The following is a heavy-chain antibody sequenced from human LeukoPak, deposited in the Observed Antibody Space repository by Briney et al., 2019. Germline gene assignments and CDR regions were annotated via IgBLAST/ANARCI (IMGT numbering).Heavy chain of an antibody. CDR1: GYTFTGYY. CDR3: ARRKDTAMVSEYYFDY. J-gene: IGHJ4*02. V-gene: IGHV1-2*02. D-gene: IGHD5-18*01. Sequence: ASVKVSCKASGYTFTGYYMHWVRQAPGQGLEWMGWINPNSGGTSYAQKFQGRVTMTRDTSISTAYMELSRLRSDDTAVYYCARRKDTAMVSEYYFDYWGQGTLVTVSS. CDR2: INPNSGGT.